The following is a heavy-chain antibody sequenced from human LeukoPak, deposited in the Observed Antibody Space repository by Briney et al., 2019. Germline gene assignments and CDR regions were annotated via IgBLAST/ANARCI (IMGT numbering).Heavy chain of an antibody. CDR1: GYTFTSYD. V-gene: IGHV1-8*01. CDR3: ARGRGDTAMVRDYYYYMDV. D-gene: IGHD5-18*01. Sequence: ASVKDSCKASGYTFTSYDINWARQATGQGLEWMGWMNPNSGNTGYAQKFQGRVTMTRNTSISTAYMELSSLRSEDTAVYYCARGRGDTAMVRDYYYYMDVWGKGTTVTVSS. J-gene: IGHJ6*03. CDR2: MNPNSGNT.